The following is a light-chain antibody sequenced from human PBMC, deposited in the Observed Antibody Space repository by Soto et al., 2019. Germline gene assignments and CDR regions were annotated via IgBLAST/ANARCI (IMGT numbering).Light chain of an antibody. CDR3: QQRSNWSIT. V-gene: IGKV3D-11*02. Sequence: EIVLTQSPATLSLCPGERATLSCRASQSVSSYLTWYQQKPGQAPRLLIYDASNRATGIPARFSGSGPGTDFTLTISSLEPEDFAVYYCQQRSNWSITFGQGTRLEIK. CDR2: DAS. J-gene: IGKJ5*01. CDR1: QSVSSY.